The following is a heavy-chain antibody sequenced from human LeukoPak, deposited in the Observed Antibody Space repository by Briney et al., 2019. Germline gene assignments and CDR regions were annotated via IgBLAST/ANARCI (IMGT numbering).Heavy chain of an antibody. CDR2: IYYSGST. Sequence: PSETLSLACTVSGGSISSYYWSWIRQPPGKGLELIGYIYYSGSTNYNPSLKSRVTISVDTSKNQFSLKLSSVTAADTAVYYCARGHSGYDPSPFDYWGQGTLVTVSS. J-gene: IGHJ4*02. D-gene: IGHD5-12*01. CDR3: ARGHSGYDPSPFDY. V-gene: IGHV4-59*01. CDR1: GGSISSYY.